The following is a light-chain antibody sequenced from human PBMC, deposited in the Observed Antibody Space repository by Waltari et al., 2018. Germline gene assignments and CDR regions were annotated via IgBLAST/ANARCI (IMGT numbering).Light chain of an antibody. CDR1: QSVLYSSNNKNY. CDR2: WAS. J-gene: IGKJ1*01. Sequence: DIVMTQSPDSLAVSPGERATINCKSSQSVLYSSNNKNYLAWYQQKVGQPPKLLIYWASTRESGVPDRVIGSGSGTDFTLTISSLQAEDVSVYYCQQYYDLPWTFGQGTKVEIK. CDR3: QQYYDLPWT. V-gene: IGKV4-1*01.